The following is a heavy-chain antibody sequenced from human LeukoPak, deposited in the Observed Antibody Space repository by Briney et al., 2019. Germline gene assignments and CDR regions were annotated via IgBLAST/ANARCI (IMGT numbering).Heavy chain of an antibody. Sequence: PGGSLRLSCAASGFTFSSYGMHWVRQAPGKGLEWVAVISYDGSNKYYADSVKGRFTISRDNAKNSLYLQMNSLRAEDTAVYYCARGLAAAGPSGALFDYWGQGTLVTVSS. CDR2: ISYDGSNK. J-gene: IGHJ4*02. D-gene: IGHD6-13*01. CDR3: ARGLAAAGPSGALFDY. CDR1: GFTFSSYG. V-gene: IGHV3-30*03.